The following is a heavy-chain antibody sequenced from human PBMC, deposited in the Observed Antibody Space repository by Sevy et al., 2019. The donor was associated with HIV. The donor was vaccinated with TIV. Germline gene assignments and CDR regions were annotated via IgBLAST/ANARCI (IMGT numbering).Heavy chain of an antibody. Sequence: AAVKVSCKASGGTFSSYAISWVRQAPGQGLEWMGGIIPIFGTANYAQKFQGRVTITADESTSTAYMELSSLRSEDTAVYYCARETQGANGGTPNLDYWGLGTLVTVSS. J-gene: IGHJ4*02. V-gene: IGHV1-69*13. D-gene: IGHD7-27*01. CDR1: GGTFSSYA. CDR2: IIPIFGTA. CDR3: ARETQGANGGTPNLDY.